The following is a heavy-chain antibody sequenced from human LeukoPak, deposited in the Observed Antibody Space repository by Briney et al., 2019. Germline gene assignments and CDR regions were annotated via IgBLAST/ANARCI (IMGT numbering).Heavy chain of an antibody. CDR2: ISYDGSNK. V-gene: IGHV3-30*18. CDR3: AKGDYYYGMDV. CDR1: GFTFSSYG. J-gene: IGHJ6*02. Sequence: GRSLRLSCAASGFTFSSYGMHWVRQAPGKGLEWVAVISYDGSNKYYADSVKGRFTISRDNSKNTLCLQMNSLRAEDTAVYYCAKGDYYYGMDVWGQGTTVTVSS.